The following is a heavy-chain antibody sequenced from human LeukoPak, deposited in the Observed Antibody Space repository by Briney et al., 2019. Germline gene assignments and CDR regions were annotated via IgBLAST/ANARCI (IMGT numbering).Heavy chain of an antibody. J-gene: IGHJ6*02. D-gene: IGHD6-13*01. Sequence: SETLSLTCTVSGGSISSYYWSWIRQPPGKGLEWVGYIYYSGSTNYNPSLKSRVTISVDTSKNQLSLKLSSVTAADTAVYYCARLPIAAAGSPGMDVWGQGTTVTVSS. CDR1: GGSISSYY. V-gene: IGHV4-59*08. CDR2: IYYSGST. CDR3: ARLPIAAAGSPGMDV.